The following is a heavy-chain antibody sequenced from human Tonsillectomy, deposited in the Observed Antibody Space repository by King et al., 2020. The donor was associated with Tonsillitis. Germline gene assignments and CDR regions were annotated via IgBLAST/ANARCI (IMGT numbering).Heavy chain of an antibody. J-gene: IGHJ3*02. V-gene: IGHV4-31*03. CDR1: GGSISSGGYY. D-gene: IGHD5-18*01. Sequence: QLQESGPGLVKPSQTLSLTCTVSGGSISSGGYYWRWIRQHPGKGLEWIGYIYYSGSTYYNPSLKSRVTISVDTSKNQFSLKLSSVTAADTAVYYCARGGLWTNAFDIWGQGTMVTVSS. CDR3: ARGGLWTNAFDI. CDR2: IYYSGST.